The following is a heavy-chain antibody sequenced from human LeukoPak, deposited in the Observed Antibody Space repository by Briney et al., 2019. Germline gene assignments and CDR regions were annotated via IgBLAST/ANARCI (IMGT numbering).Heavy chain of an antibody. CDR2: IIPIFGTA. J-gene: IGHJ4*02. CDR1: GGTFSSYA. V-gene: IGHV1-69*05. CDR3: ARVLTGYSSSWYY. D-gene: IGHD6-13*01. Sequence: ASVKVSCKASGGTFSSYAISWVRQAPGQGLEWMGGIIPIFGTANYAQKFQGRVTITTDESTSTAYMELSRLRSDDTAVYYCARVLTGYSSSWYYWGQGTLVTVSS.